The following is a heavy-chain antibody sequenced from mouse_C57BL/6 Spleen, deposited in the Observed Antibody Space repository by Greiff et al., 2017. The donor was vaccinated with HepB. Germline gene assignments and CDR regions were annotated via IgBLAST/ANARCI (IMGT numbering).Heavy chain of an antibody. CDR1: GYTFTSYW. D-gene: IGHD1-1*01. Sequence: QVQLQQSGTELVKPGASVKLSCKASGYTFTSYWMPWVKQRPGQGLEWIGNINPSNGGTNYNEKFKSKATLTVDKSSSTAYMQLSSLTSEDSAVYCCARGRVTTEVEDYWGQGTTLTVSS. CDR3: ARGRVTTEVEDY. V-gene: IGHV1-53*01. CDR2: INPSNGGT. J-gene: IGHJ2*01.